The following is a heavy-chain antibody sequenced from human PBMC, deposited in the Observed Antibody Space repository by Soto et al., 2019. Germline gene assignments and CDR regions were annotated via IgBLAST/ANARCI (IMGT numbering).Heavy chain of an antibody. CDR1: GYTFTSYG. V-gene: IGHV1-2*04. CDR3: ARGEGASYYYYYYGMDV. CDR2: INPNSGGT. Sequence: ASVKVSCKASGYTFTSYGISWVRQAPGQGLEWMGWINPNSGGTNYAQKFQGWVTMTRDTSISTAYMELSRLRSDDTAVYYCARGEGASYYYYYYGMDVWGQGTTVTVSS. J-gene: IGHJ6*02. D-gene: IGHD1-26*01.